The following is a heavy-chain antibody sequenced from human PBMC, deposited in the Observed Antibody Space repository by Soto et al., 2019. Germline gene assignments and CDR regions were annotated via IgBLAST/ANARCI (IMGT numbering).Heavy chain of an antibody. CDR1: GYSISSGYY. Sequence: PSATRALTCAVSGYSISSGYYWGWIRQPPGKGLEWIGSVFHSGSTYYTPSLKSRVTISVDASKNQFSLKLRSVTAADTAVYYCARGGYYFNISGYYPYYFDQWGQGTLVTVSS. J-gene: IGHJ4*02. D-gene: IGHD3-22*01. CDR2: VFHSGST. CDR3: ARGGYYFNISGYYPYYFDQ. V-gene: IGHV4-38-2*01.